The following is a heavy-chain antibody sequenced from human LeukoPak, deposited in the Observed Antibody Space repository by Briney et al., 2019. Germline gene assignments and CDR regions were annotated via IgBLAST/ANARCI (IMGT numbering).Heavy chain of an antibody. D-gene: IGHD3-9*01. CDR1: GGSISSYY. V-gene: IGHV4-59*01. CDR3: ARTYYDILTGYYHSWFDP. Sequence: SETLSLTCTVSGGSISSYYWSWIRQPPGKGLEWIGYIYYSGSTNYNPSLKSRVTISVDTSKKQFSLKLSSVTAADTAVYYCARTYYDILTGYYHSWFDPWGQGTLVTVSS. CDR2: IYYSGST. J-gene: IGHJ5*02.